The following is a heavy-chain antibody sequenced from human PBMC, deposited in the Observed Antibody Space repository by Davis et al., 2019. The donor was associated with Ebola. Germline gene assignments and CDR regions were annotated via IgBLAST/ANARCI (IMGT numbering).Heavy chain of an antibody. J-gene: IGHJ4*02. CDR3: ARDGGVAVAGDDY. D-gene: IGHD6-19*01. Sequence: SVKVSCKASGYTFTGYYMHWVRQAPGQGLEWMGRIIPILGIANYAQKFQGRVTITADKSTSTAYMELSSLRSEDTAVYYCARDGGVAVAGDDYWGQGTLVTVSS. CDR2: IIPILGIA. V-gene: IGHV1-69*04. CDR1: GYTFTGYY.